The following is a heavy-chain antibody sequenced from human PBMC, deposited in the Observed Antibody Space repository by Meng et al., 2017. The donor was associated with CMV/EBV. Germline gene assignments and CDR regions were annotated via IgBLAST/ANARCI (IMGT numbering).Heavy chain of an antibody. CDR2: IYTSGST. D-gene: IGHD6-13*01. CDR3: ARVFPPLAAADYWQNNWFDP. V-gene: IGHV4-4*07. Sequence: VHLLGWGLSLVNPSDTRSLTGTVSGGSTNAYYGSSIRQAAGKVLGWIGRIYTSGSTNYTPSPKSRFTMSVDTSKTQCSLKLSSVTAADTAVYYFARVFPPLAAADYWQNNWFDPWGQGTLVTVSS. J-gene: IGHJ5*02. CDR1: GGSTNAYY.